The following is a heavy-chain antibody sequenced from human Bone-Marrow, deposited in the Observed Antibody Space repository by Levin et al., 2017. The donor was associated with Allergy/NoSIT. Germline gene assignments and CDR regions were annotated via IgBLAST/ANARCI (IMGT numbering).Heavy chain of an antibody. CDR3: ARWGYSHDAFDI. V-gene: IGHV3-7*01. Sequence: GESLKISCAASGFTFSSYWMSWVRQAPGKGLEWVANIKQDGSEKYYVDSVKGRFTISRDNAKNSLYLQMNSLRAEDTAVYYCARWGYSHDAFDIWGQGTMVTVSS. J-gene: IGHJ3*02. D-gene: IGHD5-18*01. CDR1: GFTFSSYW. CDR2: IKQDGSEK.